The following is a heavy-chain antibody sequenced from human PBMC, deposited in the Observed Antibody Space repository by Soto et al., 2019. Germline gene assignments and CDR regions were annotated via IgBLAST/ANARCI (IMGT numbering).Heavy chain of an antibody. CDR3: ARDRVERKKWFGEPNRFDP. V-gene: IGHV1-18*01. D-gene: IGHD3-10*01. CDR2: ISAYNGNT. Sequence: ASVKVSCKASGYTSTSYGISWVRQAPGQGLERMGWISAYNGNTNYAQKLQGRVTMTTDTSTSTAYMELRSLRSDDTAVYYCARDRVERKKWFGEPNRFDPWGQAPLVTVSS. J-gene: IGHJ5*02. CDR1: GYTSTSYG.